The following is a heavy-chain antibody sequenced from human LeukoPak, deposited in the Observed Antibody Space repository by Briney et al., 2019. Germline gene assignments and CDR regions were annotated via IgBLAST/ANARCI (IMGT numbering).Heavy chain of an antibody. CDR2: IYYSGTT. V-gene: IGHV4-59*01. D-gene: IGHD3-9*01. J-gene: IGHJ5*02. CDR1: GGSISSYH. CDR3: ARDLERPWGGDWLLPT. Sequence: SETLTLTCTVSGGSISSYHWSWIRQPPGKGLEWIRYIYYSGTTKYNPSLKSRVTISLNTSKNQIFFKQSYVTTPDPAGYYCARDLERPWGGDWLLPTWGQGTLVTVSS.